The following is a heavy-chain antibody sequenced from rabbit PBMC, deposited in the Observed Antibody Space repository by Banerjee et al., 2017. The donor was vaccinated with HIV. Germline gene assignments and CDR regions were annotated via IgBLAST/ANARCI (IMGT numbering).Heavy chain of an antibody. Sequence: QSLQESGGGLFQPGGSLALTCKASGFTLSSYWMWWVRQAPGKGLEWIACIGAGSSGTTYYASWAKGRFTISKTSSTTVTLQMTSLTAADTATYFCARDLAGVIGWNFNLWGPGTLVTVS. CDR3: ARDLAGVIGWNFNL. CDR2: IGAGSSGTT. V-gene: IGHV1S40*01. D-gene: IGHD4-1*01. CDR1: GFTLSSYW. J-gene: IGHJ4*01.